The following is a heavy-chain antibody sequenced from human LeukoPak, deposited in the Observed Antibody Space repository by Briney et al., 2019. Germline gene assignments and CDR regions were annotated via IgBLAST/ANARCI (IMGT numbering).Heavy chain of an antibody. Sequence: GRSLRLSCVISGVRFDNFAMHWVRQAPGKGLEWVAGINWSNITVVYADAVKGRFTISRDNSKNSLYLLLNDLRAEDTAFYFCAKDSSGGVSSAGILDHWGPGTLVSVSP. D-gene: IGHD6-13*01. CDR1: GVRFDNFA. CDR3: AKDSSGGVSSAGILDH. J-gene: IGHJ4*02. CDR2: INWSNITV. V-gene: IGHV3-9*01.